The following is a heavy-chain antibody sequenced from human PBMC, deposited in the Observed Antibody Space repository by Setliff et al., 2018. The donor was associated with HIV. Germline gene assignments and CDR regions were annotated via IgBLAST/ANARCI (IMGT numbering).Heavy chain of an antibody. Sequence: ASVKVSCKASGYTFTGYYMHWVRQAPGQGFEWMGWINPNSGGTNYAQRFQGRVTITADESTSTAYMELSSLRSEDTAVYYCARDYYGSGSYYNLDYWGQGTLVTVSS. V-gene: IGHV1-2*02. D-gene: IGHD3-10*01. CDR1: GYTFTGYY. CDR3: ARDYYGSGSYYNLDY. CDR2: INPNSGGT. J-gene: IGHJ4*02.